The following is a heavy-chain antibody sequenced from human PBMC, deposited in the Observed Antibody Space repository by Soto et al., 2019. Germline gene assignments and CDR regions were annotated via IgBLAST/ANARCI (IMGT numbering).Heavy chain of an antibody. D-gene: IGHD5-18*01. Sequence: PSQTLSLTCAISGDSVSSNSAAWNWIRQSPSRGLEWLGRTYYRSKWYNDYAVSVKSRITINPDTSKNQFSLQLNSVTPEDTAVYYCARDPVGTAMVYYYYYGMDVWGQGTTVTVSS. CDR2: TYYRSKWYN. V-gene: IGHV6-1*01. J-gene: IGHJ6*02. CDR3: ARDPVGTAMVYYYYYGMDV. CDR1: GDSVSSNSAA.